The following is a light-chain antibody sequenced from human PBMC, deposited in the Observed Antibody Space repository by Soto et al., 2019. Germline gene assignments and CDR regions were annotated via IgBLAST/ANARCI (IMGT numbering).Light chain of an antibody. Sequence: QSVLTQPASVSGSPGQSITIACTGTSSDIGGYNFVSWYQQHPGKAPKLLIYDVGNRASGVSNRFSGSKSGNTASLTISGVQAEDEAHYYCISYRTISTYVFGTGTKLTVL. CDR2: DVG. CDR1: SSDIGGYNF. J-gene: IGLJ1*01. V-gene: IGLV2-14*01. CDR3: ISYRTISTYV.